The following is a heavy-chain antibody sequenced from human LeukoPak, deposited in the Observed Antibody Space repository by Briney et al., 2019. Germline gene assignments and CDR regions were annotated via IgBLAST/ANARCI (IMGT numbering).Heavy chain of an antibody. V-gene: IGHV4-34*01. Sequence: SETLSLTCAVYGGSFSGYYWNWIRQPPGKGLEWIGEINHSGRTNYNPSLKSRVTISVDTSKNQFSLKLSSVTAADTAVYYCARVPLYYDSSALDYWGQGTLVTVSS. CDR1: GGSFSGYY. J-gene: IGHJ4*02. CDR3: ARVPLYYDSSALDY. CDR2: INHSGRT. D-gene: IGHD3-22*01.